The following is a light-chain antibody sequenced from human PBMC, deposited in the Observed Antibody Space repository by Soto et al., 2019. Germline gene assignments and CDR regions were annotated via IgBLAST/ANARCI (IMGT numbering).Light chain of an antibody. CDR2: WAS. Sequence: DIVMTQSPDSLAVSLGERATINCKSSQSVLYSSNNKNYLAWYQQKPGQPPKLLIYWASTRESGVPDRFSGSGSGPDFTLTISSLQAEDVAVYYCQQYYSTPWGFGQGTKVEIK. CDR3: QQYYSTPWG. J-gene: IGKJ1*01. V-gene: IGKV4-1*01. CDR1: QSVLYSSNNKNY.